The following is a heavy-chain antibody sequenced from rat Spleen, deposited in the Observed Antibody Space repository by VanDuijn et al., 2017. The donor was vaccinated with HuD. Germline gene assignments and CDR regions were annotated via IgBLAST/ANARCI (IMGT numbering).Heavy chain of an antibody. CDR2: ISNTGGST. J-gene: IGHJ1*01. CDR3: VRLLGAPDWYFDF. D-gene: IGHD5-1*01. Sequence: EVQLVESGGGLVQPGRSMKLSCAASGFTFSNYDMAWVRQAPTKGLEWVATISNTGGSTFYPDSVKGRFTISRDYEKSTLYLQMNSLRSEDTATYYCVRLLGAPDWYFDFWGPGTMVTVSS. CDR1: GFTFSNYD. V-gene: IGHV5-25*01.